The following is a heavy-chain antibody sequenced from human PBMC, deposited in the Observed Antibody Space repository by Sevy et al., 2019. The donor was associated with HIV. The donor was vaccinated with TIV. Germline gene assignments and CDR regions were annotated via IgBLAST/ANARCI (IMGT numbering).Heavy chain of an antibody. V-gene: IGHV3-21*06. Sequence: GGSLRLSCAASGFTFSSFNMNWVRQAPGKGLEWVSSISGLSNYIYYAESLKGRFIISRDNAKNTLYLQMDSLRAEDTAVYYCARESGSDWYLDSWGQGTLVTVSS. J-gene: IGHJ4*02. D-gene: IGHD2-21*02. CDR1: GFTFSSFN. CDR2: ISGLSNYI. CDR3: ARESGSDWYLDS.